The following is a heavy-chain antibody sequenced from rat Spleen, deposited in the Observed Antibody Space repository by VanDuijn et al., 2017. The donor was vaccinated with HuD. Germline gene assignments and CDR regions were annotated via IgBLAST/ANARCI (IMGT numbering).Heavy chain of an antibody. CDR1: GLSFSNYD. V-gene: IGHV5-29*01. Sequence: EVQLVESGGGLMQPGRSLKLSCAASGLSFSNYDMAWVRQAPTKGLEWVATIRHDGSNTYYRDSVKGRFTIARDTAKSTLYLQMDSLRSEDTATYYCSRHRIKAAHWFAYWGQGTLVTVSS. CDR3: SRHRIKAAHWFAY. CDR2: IRHDGSNT. D-gene: IGHD1-2*01. J-gene: IGHJ3*01.